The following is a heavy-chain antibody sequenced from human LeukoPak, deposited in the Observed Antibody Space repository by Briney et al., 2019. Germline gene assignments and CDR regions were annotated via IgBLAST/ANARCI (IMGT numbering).Heavy chain of an antibody. CDR2: IHNSGAT. D-gene: IGHD3-10*01. V-gene: IGHV4-34*01. Sequence: SETLSLTCAVSGGPFSGYFWSWIRQSSGKGLEWIGEIHNSGATNYNPSLNSRVTISEDTSKNQFYLNLSSVTAADTAVYYCARRYYYNLGSFPFDFWGQGTLVTVSS. J-gene: IGHJ4*02. CDR1: GGPFSGYF. CDR3: ARRYYYNLGSFPFDF.